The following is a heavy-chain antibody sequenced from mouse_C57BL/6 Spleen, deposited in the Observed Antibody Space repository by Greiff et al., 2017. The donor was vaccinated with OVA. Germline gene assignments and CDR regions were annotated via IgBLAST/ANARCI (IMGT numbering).Heavy chain of an antibody. Sequence: EVQLQESGPELVKPGASVKMSCKASGYTFTDYNMHWVKQSHGKSLEWIGYINPSNGGTSYNQKFKGKATLTVNKSSSTAYMELRSLTSEDSAVYYCARVGGNYVGAMDYWGQGTSVTVSS. V-gene: IGHV1-22*01. D-gene: IGHD2-1*01. J-gene: IGHJ4*01. CDR1: GYTFTDYN. CDR3: ARVGGNYVGAMDY. CDR2: INPSNGGT.